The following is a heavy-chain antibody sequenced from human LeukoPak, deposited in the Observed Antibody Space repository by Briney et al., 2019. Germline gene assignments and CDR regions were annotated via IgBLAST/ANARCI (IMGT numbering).Heavy chain of an antibody. CDR1: GFTFSNAW. D-gene: IGHD6-13*01. CDR2: IKSKTDGGTT. Sequence: GGSLRLSCAASGFTFSNAWMSWVRQAPGKGLEWVGRIKSKTDGGTTDYAAPVKGRFTISRDDSKNTLYLQMNSLKTEDTAVYYCTTYSSSWYTNYFDYWGQGTLATVSS. V-gene: IGHV3-15*01. CDR3: TTYSSSWYTNYFDY. J-gene: IGHJ4*02.